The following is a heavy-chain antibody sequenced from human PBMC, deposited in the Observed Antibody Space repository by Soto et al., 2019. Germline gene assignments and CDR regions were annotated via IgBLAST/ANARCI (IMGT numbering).Heavy chain of an antibody. V-gene: IGHV3-21*01. CDR2: VTSSPSSM. D-gene: IGHD3-22*01. Sequence: GGALRVSCAASGVTFSGFSMNWARQDTGKGLEWVSSVTSSPSSMFYADSVKGRFTISRDDAKDSLFLQMNSLRADDTAVYYCAREADFASSGYVLDYWGLGALVTVSS. J-gene: IGHJ4*02. CDR3: AREADFASSGYVLDY. CDR1: GVTFSGFS.